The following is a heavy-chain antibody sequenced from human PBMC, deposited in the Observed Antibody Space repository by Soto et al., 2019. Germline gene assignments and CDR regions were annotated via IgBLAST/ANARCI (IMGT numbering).Heavy chain of an antibody. CDR3: AKSLNINWKNWFDP. V-gene: IGHV3-23*01. CDR1: GFTFSSSA. Sequence: EVQILESGGGLVQTGGSLRLSCAASGFTFSSSAMNWVRQAPGKGLEWVSVISVSDGRTYYADSVKGRFTISRDNSKNTLYLDMNSLRAEDTAVYYCAKSLNINWKNWFDPWGQGTLVTVSS. CDR2: ISVSDGRT. D-gene: IGHD1-1*01. J-gene: IGHJ5*02.